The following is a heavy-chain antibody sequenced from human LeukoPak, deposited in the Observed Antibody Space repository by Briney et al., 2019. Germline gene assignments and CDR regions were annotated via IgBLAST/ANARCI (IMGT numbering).Heavy chain of an antibody. CDR3: ALGATGTWFDP. CDR1: LYSISSGYF. D-gene: IGHD1-26*01. J-gene: IGHJ5*02. CDR2: IFHSGDV. Sequence: SETLSLTCTVSLYSISSGYFWGWIRQPPGKGLEWIGSIFHSGDVYYNPSLKSRVTMSVDTSKNQFSLNLSSVTAADTAVYYCALGATGTWFDPWGQGTLVTVSS. V-gene: IGHV4-38-2*02.